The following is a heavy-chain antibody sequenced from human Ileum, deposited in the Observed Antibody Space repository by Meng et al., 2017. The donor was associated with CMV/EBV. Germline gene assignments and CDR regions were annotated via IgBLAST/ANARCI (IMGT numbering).Heavy chain of an antibody. V-gene: IGHV1-46*01. J-gene: IGHJ4*02. CDR1: GYTFTTYY. Sequence: KSSGYTFTTYYIHWVRQAPGQGLEGMGVIRPSGGSTTYAQRFQGRVTMTRDTSTSTVYMDLSSLTSEDTALYYCAREMPSTYFFDYWGQGTLVTVSS. CDR3: AREMPSTYFFDY. D-gene: IGHD2-2*01. CDR2: IRPSGGST.